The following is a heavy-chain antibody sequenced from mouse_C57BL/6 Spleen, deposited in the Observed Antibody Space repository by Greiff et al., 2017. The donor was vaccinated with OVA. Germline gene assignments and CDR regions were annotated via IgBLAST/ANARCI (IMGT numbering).Heavy chain of an antibody. CDR2: ISSGGSYT. V-gene: IGHV5-6*01. J-gene: IGHJ1*03. Sequence: EVKLMESGGDLVKPGGSLKLSCAASGFTFSSYGMSWVRQTPDKRLEWVATISSGGSYTYYPDSVKGRFTISRDNAKNTLYLQMSSLKSEDTAMYYCARHTPGRYFDVWGTGTTVTVSS. CDR1: GFTFSSYG. CDR3: ARHTPGRYFDV.